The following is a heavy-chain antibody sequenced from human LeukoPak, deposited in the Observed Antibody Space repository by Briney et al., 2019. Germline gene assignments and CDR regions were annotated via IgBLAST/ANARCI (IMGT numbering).Heavy chain of an antibody. CDR3: ARWGFRRDYYDSSGYYDY. Sequence: KSSETLSLTCTVSGYSISSGYYWGWIRQPPGKGLEWVGSIYRSGTTYYNPSLKSRVTISLDTSKNQFSLKLSSVTAADTAVYYCARWGFRRDYYDSSGYYDYWGQGTLVTVSS. CDR1: GYSISSGYY. D-gene: IGHD3-22*01. J-gene: IGHJ4*02. CDR2: IYRSGTT. V-gene: IGHV4-38-2*02.